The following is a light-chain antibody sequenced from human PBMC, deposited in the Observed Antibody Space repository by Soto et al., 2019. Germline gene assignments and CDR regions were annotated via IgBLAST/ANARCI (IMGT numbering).Light chain of an antibody. Sequence: EIVMTQSPATLSGSPGERATLSCRASQSVSTNLAWYQQKPGQAPRLLIYGASTRATGIPARFSGSGSGTEFTLTISSLQSADFAVYYCQQYTHRPPWTFGQGTKV. CDR3: QQYTHRPPWT. CDR2: GAS. J-gene: IGKJ1*01. CDR1: QSVSTN. V-gene: IGKV3-15*01.